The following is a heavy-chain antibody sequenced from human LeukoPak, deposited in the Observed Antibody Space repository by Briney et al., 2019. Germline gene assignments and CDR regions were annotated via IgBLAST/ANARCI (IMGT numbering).Heavy chain of an antibody. J-gene: IGHJ5*02. Sequence: SETLSLTCTVSGGSISGYYWSWIRQPPGKGLEWIAYIYYSGSTNYNPSLKSRVTISVDTSKNQFSLKMSSVTAADTAVYYCARARDGHINNWFDPWGQGTLVTVSS. D-gene: IGHD5-24*01. CDR3: ARARDGHINNWFDP. CDR1: GGSISGYY. V-gene: IGHV4-59*01. CDR2: IYYSGST.